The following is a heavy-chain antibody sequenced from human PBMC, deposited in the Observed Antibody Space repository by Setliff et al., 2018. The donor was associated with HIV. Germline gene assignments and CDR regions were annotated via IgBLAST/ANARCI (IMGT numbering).Heavy chain of an antibody. CDR3: ARGEPTILVVPAAFFDY. J-gene: IGHJ4*02. CDR1: GFIFSSYE. CDR2: ISSSGSPI. D-gene: IGHD2-2*01. V-gene: IGHV3-48*03. Sequence: GESLKISCAASGFIFSSYEMNWVRQAPGKGLEWVSYISSSGSPIHYADSVRGRYTISRDNAKKSLYLQMNSLGAEDTAVYYCARGEPTILVVPAAFFDYWGQGTLVTVSS.